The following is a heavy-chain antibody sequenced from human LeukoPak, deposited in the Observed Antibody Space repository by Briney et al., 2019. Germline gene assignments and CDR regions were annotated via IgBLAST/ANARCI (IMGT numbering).Heavy chain of an antibody. J-gene: IGHJ4*02. V-gene: IGHV4-61*02. CDR2: IYISETT. CDR1: GGSINSGSYC. Sequence: PSEFLSLTCNVSGGSINSGSYCWSWLRQPAGKGLEWIGRIYISETTNYKSSLMSRATITIDTSKNQFSLKLSSVTDADTAVYYCARSNSGSYRELDYWGQGALVTVSS. CDR3: ARSNSGSYRELDY. D-gene: IGHD1-26*01.